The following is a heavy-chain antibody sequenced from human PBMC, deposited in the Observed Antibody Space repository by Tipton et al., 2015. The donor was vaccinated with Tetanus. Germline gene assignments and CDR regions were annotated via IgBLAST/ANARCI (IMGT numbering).Heavy chain of an antibody. Sequence: LRLSCTVSGVSVRSYYWSLIRQSPDKGLEWLGGVIYDGTSYYNPSLNSRVKISLDTSMNQVSLTRTSVTAADTALYYCARGVPYSTTMGSDWFDPWGQGTLVTVSS. CDR1: GVSVRSYY. CDR3: ARGVPYSTTMGSDWFDP. J-gene: IGHJ5*02. CDR2: VIYDGTS. V-gene: IGHV4-34*01. D-gene: IGHD2-2*01.